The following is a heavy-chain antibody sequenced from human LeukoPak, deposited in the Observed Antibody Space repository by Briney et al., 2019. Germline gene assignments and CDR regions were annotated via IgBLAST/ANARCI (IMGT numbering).Heavy chain of an antibody. CDR2: INPNSGGT. CDR3: ARDLPPYSSSWYEHPTTKAYYFDY. CDR1: GYTFTGYY. D-gene: IGHD6-13*01. Sequence: ASVKVSCKASGYTFTGYYMHWVRQAPGQGLEWMGWINPNSGGTNYAQKFQGRVTMTRDTSISTAYMELSRLGSDDTAVYYCARDLPPYSSSWYEHPTTKAYYFDYWGQGTLVTVSS. V-gene: IGHV1-2*02. J-gene: IGHJ4*02.